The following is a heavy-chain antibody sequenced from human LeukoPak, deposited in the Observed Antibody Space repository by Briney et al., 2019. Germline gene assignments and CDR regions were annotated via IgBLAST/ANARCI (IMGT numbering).Heavy chain of an antibody. CDR2: IKGDESAK. D-gene: IGHD1-26*01. CDR1: GFTFSTYW. Sequence: GGSLRLSCAGSGFTFSTYWMAWVRQAPGEGLEWVANIKGDESAKHQADSVKGRFTISRDNAQSSVFLQMNSLRGEDTAVYYCARDVGGSLDYWGQGTLVTVSS. V-gene: IGHV3-7*01. J-gene: IGHJ4*02. CDR3: ARDVGGSLDY.